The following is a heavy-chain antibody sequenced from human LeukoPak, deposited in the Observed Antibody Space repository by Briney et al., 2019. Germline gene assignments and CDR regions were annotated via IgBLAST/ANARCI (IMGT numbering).Heavy chain of an antibody. CDR1: GFTVSSNY. V-gene: IGHV3-53*01. Sequence: PGGSLRLSCAASGFTVSSNYMSWVRQAPGKGLEWVSVIYSGGSTYYAYSVKGRFTISRENSKNTLYLQMNSLRAEDTAVYYCATISYENAFDIWGQGTMVTVSS. D-gene: IGHD3-3*01. CDR2: IYSGGST. CDR3: ATISYENAFDI. J-gene: IGHJ3*02.